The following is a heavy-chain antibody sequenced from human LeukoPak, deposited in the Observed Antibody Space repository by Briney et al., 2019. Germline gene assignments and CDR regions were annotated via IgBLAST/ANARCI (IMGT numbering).Heavy chain of an antibody. CDR3: ARDTWLVGASYYYYGMDV. V-gene: IGHV3-30-3*01. D-gene: IGHD1-26*01. CDR1: GFTFSSYA. J-gene: IGHJ6*02. CDR2: TSYDGSNK. Sequence: GGSLRLSCSASGFTFSSYAMHWVRQAPGKGLEWVAVTSYDGSNKYYAVSVKGRFTISRDNSKNTLYLQMNSLRAGDTAVYYCARDTWLVGASYYYYGMDVWGQGTTVTVSS.